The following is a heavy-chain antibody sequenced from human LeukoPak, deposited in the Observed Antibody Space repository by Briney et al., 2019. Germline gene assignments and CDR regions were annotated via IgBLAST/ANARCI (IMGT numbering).Heavy chain of an antibody. D-gene: IGHD6-13*01. V-gene: IGHV3-74*01. J-gene: IGHJ4*02. CDR2: INDDGRST. Sequence: GGSLRLSCAVSGFTFSDYWMHWVRQVPGKGLVWVSRINDDGRSTSEAVSVKGRFTISRDNAKNTLYLQMNSLRVEDTAIYYCARSAAGLDYWGQGTLVTVSS. CDR3: ARSAAGLDY. CDR1: GFTFSDYW.